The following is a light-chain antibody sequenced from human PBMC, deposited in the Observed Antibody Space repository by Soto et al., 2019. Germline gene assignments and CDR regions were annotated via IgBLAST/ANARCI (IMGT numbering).Light chain of an antibody. Sequence: EIVMTQSPATLAVSPGETTRLSCRASQSINSDVAWYQQKLGQTPRLFIHGASTRATGIAARFSGSGSGTEFTLTISGLQSEDFATYYCQQYNYWPVTFGGGTKVDIK. J-gene: IGKJ4*01. CDR1: QSINSD. CDR2: GAS. V-gene: IGKV3-15*01. CDR3: QQYNYWPVT.